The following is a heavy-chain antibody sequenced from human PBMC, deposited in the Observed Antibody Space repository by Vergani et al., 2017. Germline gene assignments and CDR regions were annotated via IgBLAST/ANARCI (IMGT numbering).Heavy chain of an antibody. V-gene: IGHV4-59*01. D-gene: IGHD6-19*01. J-gene: IGHJ4*02. CDR2: IYYSGST. CDR1: GGSISSYY. CDR3: ARYSSGQTYYFDY. Sequence: QVQLQESGPGLVKPSETLSLTCTVSGGSISSYYWSWIRQPPGKGLEWIGYIYYSGSTNYNPSLKSRVTISVDTSKNQFSLKLSSVTAADTAVYYWARYSSGQTYYFDYWGQGTLVTVSS.